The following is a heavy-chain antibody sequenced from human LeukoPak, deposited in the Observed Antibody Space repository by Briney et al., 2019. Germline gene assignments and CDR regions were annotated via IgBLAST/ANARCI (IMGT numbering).Heavy chain of an antibody. Sequence: PGGSLRLSCAASGFTFEASAMHWVRQAPGKGLEWVSEISGRGDSLTYAPWTNGRFTISRDNSKKSLYLQLDSLRPDDTAFYYCAKEGSVCTDGICRYFDFWGQGALVTVSS. CDR2: ISGRGDSL. CDR1: GFTFEASA. CDR3: AKEGSVCTDGICRYFDF. J-gene: IGHJ4*02. D-gene: IGHD2-8*01. V-gene: IGHV3-43*02.